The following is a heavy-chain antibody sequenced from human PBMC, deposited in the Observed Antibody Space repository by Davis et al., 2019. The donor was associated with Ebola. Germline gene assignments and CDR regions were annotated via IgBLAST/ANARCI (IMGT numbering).Heavy chain of an antibody. V-gene: IGHV3-23*01. CDR3: ANIGDVFRIQGDS. D-gene: IGHD5-18*01. J-gene: IGHJ4*02. Sequence: PGGSLRLSCAASEFTFSNYAMSWVRQAPGKGLEWVSGISVSGDSTYYADSVKGRFTISRDNSKNTLFLQMNSLRAEDTAIYYCANIGDVFRIQGDSWGQGTLVTASS. CDR2: ISVSGDST. CDR1: EFTFSNYA.